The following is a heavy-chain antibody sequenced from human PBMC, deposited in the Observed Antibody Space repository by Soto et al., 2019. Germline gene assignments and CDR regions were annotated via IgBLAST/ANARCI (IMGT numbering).Heavy chain of an antibody. D-gene: IGHD2-15*01. J-gene: IGHJ6*02. CDR1: GFTFSDGS. V-gene: IGHV3-11*04. Sequence: PWGSLRLSCSASGFTFSDGSISWIRPAPHRRLEGVSCNSSRCFTKYYGDSVRGRFTCPRDSAKKSLYLQMNNLRVEVTAVYYCARARPDIVQVVGETPGYYGMDVWGQGTTVTVSS. CDR2: NSSRCFTK. CDR3: ARARPDIVQVVGETPGYYGMDV.